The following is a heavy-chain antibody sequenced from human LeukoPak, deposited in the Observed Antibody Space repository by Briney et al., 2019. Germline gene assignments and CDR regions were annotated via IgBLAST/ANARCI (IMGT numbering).Heavy chain of an antibody. CDR1: GGTFSSYA. CDR3: ATDLAMVRPSNY. V-gene: IGHV1-69*04. CDR2: IIPILGIA. Sequence: ASVKVSCKASGGTFSSYAISWVRQAPGQGLEWMGRIIPILGIANYAQKFQGRVTITADKSTSTAYMELSSLRSEDTAVYYCATDLAMVRPSNYWGQGALVTVSS. D-gene: IGHD4/OR15-4a*01. J-gene: IGHJ4*02.